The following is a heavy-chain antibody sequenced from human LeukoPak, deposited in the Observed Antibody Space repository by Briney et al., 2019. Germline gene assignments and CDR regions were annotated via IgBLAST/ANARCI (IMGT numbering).Heavy chain of an antibody. Sequence: GRSLRLSCAASGFTFSSYAMHWVRQAPGKGLEWVAVISYDGSNNYYADSVKGRFTISRDNSKNTLYLQMNSLRAEDTAVYYCARDLYYYYYMDVWGKGTTVTVSS. V-gene: IGHV3-30*04. CDR3: ARDLYYYYYMDV. CDR1: GFTFSSYA. J-gene: IGHJ6*03. CDR2: ISYDGSNN.